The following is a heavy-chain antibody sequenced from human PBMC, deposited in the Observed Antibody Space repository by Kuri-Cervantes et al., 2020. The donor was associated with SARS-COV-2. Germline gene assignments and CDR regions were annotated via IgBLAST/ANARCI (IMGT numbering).Heavy chain of an antibody. CDR2: IYTSGST. CDR1: GGSISSYY. V-gene: IGHV4-4*07. CDR3: ATEEYSYGSLLLDY. Sequence: SETLSLTCTVSGGSISSYYWSWIRQPAGKGLEWIGRIYTSGSTNYNPSLKSRVTMSVDTSKNQFSLKLSSVTAADTAVYYCATEEYSYGSLLLDYWGQGTLVTVSS. J-gene: IGHJ4*02. D-gene: IGHD5-18*01.